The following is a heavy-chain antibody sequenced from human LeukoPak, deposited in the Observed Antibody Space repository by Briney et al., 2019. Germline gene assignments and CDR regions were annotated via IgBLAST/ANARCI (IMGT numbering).Heavy chain of an antibody. Sequence: GGSLRLSCAASGFTSSRLWMSWVRQAPGKGLEWVANIKQDGSEKSYLDSVRGRFTISRDNAKNAVYLQMKSLRAEDTAVYYCARFTDNWDYGDWSHPYALDVWGQGTTVTVSS. CDR1: GFTSSRLW. V-gene: IGHV3-7*01. CDR2: IKQDGSEK. CDR3: ARFTDNWDYGDWSHPYALDV. D-gene: IGHD4-17*01. J-gene: IGHJ6*02.